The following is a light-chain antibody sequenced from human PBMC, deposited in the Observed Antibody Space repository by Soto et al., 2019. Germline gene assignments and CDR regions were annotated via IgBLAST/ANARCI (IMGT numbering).Light chain of an antibody. Sequence: EIVMTQSPATLSVSPGERATLSCMASQSVGSDLAWYQHTPGQPPRLLIYGASTRATGIPGRFSGSGSGTEFTLTISSLQSEDFAVYFCQQYNNWPPWTFGQGTKVDI. CDR2: GAS. CDR3: QQYNNWPPWT. CDR1: QSVGSD. V-gene: IGKV3-15*01. J-gene: IGKJ1*01.